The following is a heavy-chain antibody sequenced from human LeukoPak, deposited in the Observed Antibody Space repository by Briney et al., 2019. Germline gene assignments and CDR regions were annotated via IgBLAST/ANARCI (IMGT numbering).Heavy chain of an antibody. Sequence: PGGSLRLSCAASGFTFSSYGMHWVRQAPGKGLEWVAVISYDGSNKYYADSVKGRFTISRDNSKNTLYLQMSSLRAEDTAVYYCAKDNAWGGISAYYYYYGMDVWGQGTTVTVSS. V-gene: IGHV3-30*18. D-gene: IGHD7-27*01. J-gene: IGHJ6*02. CDR3: AKDNAWGGISAYYYYYGMDV. CDR1: GFTFSSYG. CDR2: ISYDGSNK.